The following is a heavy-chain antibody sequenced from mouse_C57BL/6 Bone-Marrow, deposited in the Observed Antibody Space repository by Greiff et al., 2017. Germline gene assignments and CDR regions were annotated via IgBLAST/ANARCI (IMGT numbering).Heavy chain of an antibody. CDR3: TTGGYFDV. V-gene: IGHV14-4*01. CDR2: IDPENGDT. J-gene: IGHJ1*03. Sequence: VQLQQSGAELVRPGASVKLSCTASGFTIKDDYMHWVKQRPEQGLEWIGWIDPENGDTEYASKFQGKATITADTSSNTAYLQLSSLTSEDTAVYYCTTGGYFDVWGTGTTVTVSS. CDR1: GFTIKDDY.